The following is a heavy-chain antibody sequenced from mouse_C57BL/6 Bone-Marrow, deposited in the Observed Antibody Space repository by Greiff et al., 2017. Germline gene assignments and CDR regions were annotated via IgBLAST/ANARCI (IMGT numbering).Heavy chain of an antibody. Sequence: QVQLKQPGAELVRPGTSVTLSCKASGYTFTSYWMHWVKQRPGQGLEWIGVIDPSDSYTNYNQKFKGKATLTVDTSSSTAYMQLSSLTSEDSAVYYCASTGFAYWGQGTLVTVSA. J-gene: IGHJ3*01. D-gene: IGHD4-1*02. CDR1: GYTFTSYW. CDR2: IDPSDSYT. CDR3: ASTGFAY. V-gene: IGHV1-59*01.